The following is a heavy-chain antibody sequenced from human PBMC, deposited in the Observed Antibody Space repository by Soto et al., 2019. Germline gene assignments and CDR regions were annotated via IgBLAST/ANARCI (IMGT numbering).Heavy chain of an antibody. D-gene: IGHD3-3*01. Sequence: EVQLLESGGGLAQPGGSLRLSCEVSGFTFRKYVMTWVRQAPGKGLEWVSSLSSTGGSTYYADSVKGRFTVSRDNSKNTLFLQMKSLRAEDTAIYDCAKDQGFLEWIPQGGLDVWGPGTTVAVSS. CDR3: AKDQGFLEWIPQGGLDV. CDR1: GFTFRKYV. J-gene: IGHJ6*02. V-gene: IGHV3-23*01. CDR2: LSSTGGST.